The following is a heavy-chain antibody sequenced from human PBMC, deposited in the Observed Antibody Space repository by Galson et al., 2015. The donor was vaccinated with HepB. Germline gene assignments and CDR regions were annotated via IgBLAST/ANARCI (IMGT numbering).Heavy chain of an antibody. J-gene: IGHJ6*02. CDR2: IGSKSNSYAT. V-gene: IGHV3-73*01. CDR1: GFTFSGSA. CDR3: TRPHYDFWSGYSDGMDV. Sequence: SLRLFCAASGFTFSGSALHWVRQASGKGLEWVARIGSKSNSYATTYAASVNGRFTISRDDLKNMAYLQMNSLKTEDTAVYHCTRPHYDFWSGYSDGMDVWGQGTTVTVSS. D-gene: IGHD3-3*01.